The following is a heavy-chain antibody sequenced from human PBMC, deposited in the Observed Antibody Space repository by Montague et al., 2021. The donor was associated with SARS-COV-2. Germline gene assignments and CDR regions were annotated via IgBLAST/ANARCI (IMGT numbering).Heavy chain of an antibody. CDR2: MYSSGTT. CDR1: GGSTSSTSFF. J-gene: IGHJ4*02. V-gene: IGHV4-39*01. Sequence: SETLSLTCSVSGGSTSSTSFFWAWIRQPPGKGLEWVGSMYSSGTTYYNPSLKSRVTISGDTSRNQLSVRLSSVTAADTAVYYCARSTSGWFIYWGQGTLATVSS. D-gene: IGHD6-19*01. CDR3: ARSTSGWFIY.